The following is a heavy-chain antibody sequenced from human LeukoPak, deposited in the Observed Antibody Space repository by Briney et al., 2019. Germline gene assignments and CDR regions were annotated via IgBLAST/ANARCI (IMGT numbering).Heavy chain of an antibody. Sequence: SETLSLTCAVYGGSFSGYYWSWIRQPPGKGLEWIGEINHSGSTNYNPSLKSRVTISVDTSKNQFSLKLSSVTAADTAVYYCARQGYIVVVPAAPNGDAFDIWGQGTMVTVSP. CDR3: ARQGYIVVVPAAPNGDAFDI. D-gene: IGHD2-2*01. V-gene: IGHV4-34*01. J-gene: IGHJ3*02. CDR2: INHSGST. CDR1: GGSFSGYY.